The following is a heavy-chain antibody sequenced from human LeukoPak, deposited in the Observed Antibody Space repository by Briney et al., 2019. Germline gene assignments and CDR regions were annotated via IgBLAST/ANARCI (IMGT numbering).Heavy chain of an antibody. J-gene: IGHJ4*02. CDR3: AKVGLEGELLSYFDY. D-gene: IGHD1-26*01. CDR1: GFTFSSYA. Sequence: PGGSLRLSCAASGFTFSSYAMSWVRQAPGKGLEWVSAISGSGGSTYYADSVKGRFTISRDNSKNTLYLQMNSLRAEDTAVYYCAKVGLEGELLSYFDYWGQGTLVTVSS. V-gene: IGHV3-23*01. CDR2: ISGSGGST.